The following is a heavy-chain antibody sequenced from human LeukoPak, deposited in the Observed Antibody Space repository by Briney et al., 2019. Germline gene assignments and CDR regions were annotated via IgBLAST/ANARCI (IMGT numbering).Heavy chain of an antibody. V-gene: IGHV3-11*04. CDR3: ASILGYCSSTSCYAFDY. CDR1: GFTFSDYY. Sequence: PGGSLRLSXAASGFTFSDYYMSWIRQAPGQGLEWDSYISSSGSTIYYADSVKGRFTISRDNAKNSLYPQMNSLRAEDTAVYYCASILGYCSSTSCYAFDYWGQGTLVTVSS. D-gene: IGHD2-2*01. J-gene: IGHJ4*02. CDR2: ISSSGSTI.